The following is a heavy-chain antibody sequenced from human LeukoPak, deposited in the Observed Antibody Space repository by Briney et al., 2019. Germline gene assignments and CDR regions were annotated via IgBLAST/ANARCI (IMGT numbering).Heavy chain of an antibody. J-gene: IGHJ4*02. CDR3: ARGAATVKSPFDY. D-gene: IGHD4-17*01. CDR1: GGSISSGGYY. CDR2: IYYSGST. Sequence: PSQTLSLTCTVSGGSISSGGYYWSWIRQHPGKGLEWIGYIYYSGSTYYNPSRKSRVTISVDTSKNQFSLKLSSVTAADTAVYYCARGAATVKSPFDYWGQGTLVTVSS. V-gene: IGHV4-31*03.